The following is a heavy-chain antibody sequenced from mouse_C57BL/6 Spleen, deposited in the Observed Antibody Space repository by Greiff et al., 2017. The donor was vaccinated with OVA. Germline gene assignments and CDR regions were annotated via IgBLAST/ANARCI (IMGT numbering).Heavy chain of an antibody. V-gene: IGHV6-3*01. J-gene: IGHJ4*01. Sequence: EVHLVESGGGLVQPGGSMKLSCVASGFTFSNYWMNWVRQSPEKGLEWVAQIRLKSDNYATHYAESVKGRFTISRDDSKSSVYLQMNNLRAEDTGIYYCTAGIYAMDYWGQGTSVTVSS. CDR2: IRLKSDNYAT. CDR1: GFTFSNYW. D-gene: IGHD4-1*01. CDR3: TAGIYAMDY.